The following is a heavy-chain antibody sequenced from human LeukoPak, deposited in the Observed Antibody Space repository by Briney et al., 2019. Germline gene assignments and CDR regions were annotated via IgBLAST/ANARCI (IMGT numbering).Heavy chain of an antibody. Sequence: ASVKVSCKASGYTFTGYYMHWVRQAPGQGLEWMGWINPNSGGTNYAQKFQGRVTMTRDTSISTAYMELSRLRSDDTAVYYCARRYCSSTSCYAAIWFDPWGQGTLVTVSS. D-gene: IGHD2-2*01. V-gene: IGHV1-2*02. CDR3: ARRYCSSTSCYAAIWFDP. CDR2: INPNSGGT. CDR1: GYTFTGYY. J-gene: IGHJ5*02.